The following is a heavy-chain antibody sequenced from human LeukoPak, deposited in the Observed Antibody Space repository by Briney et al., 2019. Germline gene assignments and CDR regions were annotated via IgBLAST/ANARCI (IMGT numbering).Heavy chain of an antibody. V-gene: IGHV3-21*01. CDR2: ISVRSNYR. J-gene: IGHJ4*02. CDR3: VRLRRNNDRSGYYYYYDY. D-gene: IGHD3-22*01. CDR1: GYTFSDFS. Sequence: GGSLRLSCAASGYTFSDFSVNWVRQAPGKGLEWVSSISVRSNYRYYADSVRGRFTISRDAARDSLFLQMNSLSAEDTAVYFCVRLRRNNDRSGYYYYYDYWGQGTLVTVSS.